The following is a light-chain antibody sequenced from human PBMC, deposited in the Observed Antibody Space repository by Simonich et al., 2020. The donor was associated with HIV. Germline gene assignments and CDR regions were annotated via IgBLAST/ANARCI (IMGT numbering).Light chain of an antibody. V-gene: IGLV2-14*03. CDR3: SSYTSISPWI. Sequence: QSALNQPASVSGSPGQSITISCTGTSSDVVGYNFFSWYQQYPGNAPKLMIYDVSERPSGVSKRCSGSKSGNTASLTISGLQAEDEADYYCSSYTSISPWIFGGGTKLTVL. CDR1: SSDVVGYNF. J-gene: IGLJ2*01. CDR2: DVS.